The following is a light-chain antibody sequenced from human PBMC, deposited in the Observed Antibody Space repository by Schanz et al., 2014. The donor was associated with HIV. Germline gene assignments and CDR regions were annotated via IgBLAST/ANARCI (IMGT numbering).Light chain of an antibody. CDR1: SSDVGSYNL. J-gene: IGLJ2*01. V-gene: IGLV2-23*02. CDR2: EVS. CDR3: GSYAGSNNLV. Sequence: SALTQPASVSGSPGQSITISCTGTSSDVGSYNLVSWYQHHPGKAPKLMIYEVSKRPSGVSNRFSASKSGNTASLTISGLQAEDEGDYYCGSYAGSNNLVFGGGTKLTVL.